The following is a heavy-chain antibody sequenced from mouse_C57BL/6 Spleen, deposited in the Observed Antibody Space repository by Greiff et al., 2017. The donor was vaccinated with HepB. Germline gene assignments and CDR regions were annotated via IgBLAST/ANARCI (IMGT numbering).Heavy chain of an antibody. V-gene: IGHV1-18*01. J-gene: IGHJ3*01. CDR1: GYTFTDYN. CDR2: INPNNGGT. Sequence: VQLQQSGPELVKPGASVKIPCKASGYTFTDYNMDWVKQSHGKSLEWIGDINPNNGGTIYNQKFKGKATLTVDKSSSTAYMALRSLTSEYTAVYYCARGYYGSSYEFAYWGQGTLVTVSA. D-gene: IGHD1-1*01. CDR3: ARGYYGSSYEFAY.